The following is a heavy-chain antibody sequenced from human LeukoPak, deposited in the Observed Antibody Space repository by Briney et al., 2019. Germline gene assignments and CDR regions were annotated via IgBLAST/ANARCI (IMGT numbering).Heavy chain of an antibody. D-gene: IGHD3-22*01. J-gene: IGHJ4*02. CDR2: INPNSGGT. CDR3: VRELYDSSGYSFDY. Sequence: ASVKVSCKASGYTFTGSYMHWVRQAPGQGLEWMGWINPNSGGTNYAQKFQGRVTMTRDTSISTAYMELSRLRSDDTAVYYCVRELYDSSGYSFDYWGQGTLVTVSS. CDR1: GYTFTGSY. V-gene: IGHV1-2*02.